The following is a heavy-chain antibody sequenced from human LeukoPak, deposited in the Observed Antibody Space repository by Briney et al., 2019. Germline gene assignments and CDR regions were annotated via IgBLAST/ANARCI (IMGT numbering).Heavy chain of an antibody. V-gene: IGHV3-33*01. J-gene: IGHJ3*02. D-gene: IGHD2-21*02. Sequence: GGSLRLSCAASGFTFSSYGMHWVRQAPGKGLEWVAVILNDGSQEKYADSVKGRFTISRDNSKNTLFLQMNSLRAEDTAVYYCASGDALGDNALDIWGQGTMVTVSS. CDR1: GFTFSSYG. CDR2: ILNDGSQE. CDR3: ASGDALGDNALDI.